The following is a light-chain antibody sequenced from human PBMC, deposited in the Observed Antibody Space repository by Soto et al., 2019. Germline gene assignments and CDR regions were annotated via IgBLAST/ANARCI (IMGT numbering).Light chain of an antibody. CDR2: GAS. Sequence: EIVLTQSPGTLSLSPGERATVSCRASQSVSTRSLGWYQQKPGQAPRLLIYGASSRATGIPDRFSGSGSGTDFTLTISRLEPEDFAVYYCQQYGSSPSTFGQGTRLEIK. V-gene: IGKV3-20*01. J-gene: IGKJ5*01. CDR1: QSVSTRS. CDR3: QQYGSSPST.